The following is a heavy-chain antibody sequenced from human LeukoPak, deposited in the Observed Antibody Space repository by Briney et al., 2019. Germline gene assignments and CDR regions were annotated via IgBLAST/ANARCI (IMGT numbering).Heavy chain of an antibody. CDR3: ARREPHGDYGGKIRYYYYMDV. J-gene: IGHJ6*03. CDR2: IIYSGNT. D-gene: IGHD4-23*01. V-gene: IGHV4-59*12. Sequence: PSETLSLTCSVSGASISNYYWSWIRQPPGKGLEWIGYIIYSGNTNYNPSLKSRVTISVDTSKNLFSLKLSSLTAADTAMYYCARREPHGDYGGKIRYYYYMDVWGKGTTITISS. CDR1: GASISNYY.